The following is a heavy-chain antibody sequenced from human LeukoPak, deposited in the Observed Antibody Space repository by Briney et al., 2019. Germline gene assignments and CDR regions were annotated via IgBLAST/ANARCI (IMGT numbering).Heavy chain of an antibody. CDR3: ARGNGNYWSGSPGSYYYYYMDV. Sequence: GGSLRLSCAASGFTVSSNYMSWVRQAPGKGLEWVSVIYSGGSTYYADSVKGRFTISRDNSKNTLYLQMNSLRAEDTAVYYCARGNGNYWSGSPGSYYYYYMDVWGKGTTVTVSS. V-gene: IGHV3-53*01. D-gene: IGHD3-3*01. CDR1: GFTVSSNY. J-gene: IGHJ6*03. CDR2: IYSGGST.